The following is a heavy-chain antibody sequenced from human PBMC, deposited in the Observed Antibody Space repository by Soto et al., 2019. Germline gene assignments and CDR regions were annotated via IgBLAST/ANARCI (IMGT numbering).Heavy chain of an antibody. J-gene: IGHJ1*01. V-gene: IGHV1-18*01. CDR1: GYTFTSYG. CDR2: ISAYNGNT. D-gene: IGHD2-2*01. CDR3: AREERYCSSTSCYEAEYFQH. Sequence: QVQLVQSGAEVKKPGASVKVSCKASGYTFTSYGISWVRQAPGQGLEWMGWISAYNGNTNYAQKLQGRVTMTTDTSXXTXYXXLRSLRSDDTAVYYCAREERYCSSTSCYEAEYFQHWGQGTLVTVSS.